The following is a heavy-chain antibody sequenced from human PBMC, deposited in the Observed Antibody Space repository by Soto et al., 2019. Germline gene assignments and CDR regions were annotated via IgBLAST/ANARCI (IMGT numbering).Heavy chain of an antibody. J-gene: IGHJ4*02. D-gene: IGHD3-16*01. Sequence: QVQLVQSGAEVKKHGASVKVSCKDSGYTFTNFGIIWVRQAPGQGLEWMGWISAYNGNTNYAQKFQGRVTMTTDTSTITAYMEVRSLRFADTAVYYCARGGTPIDYGGQGTLVTVSS. CDR2: ISAYNGNT. V-gene: IGHV1-18*01. CDR3: ARGGTPIDY. CDR1: GYTFTNFG.